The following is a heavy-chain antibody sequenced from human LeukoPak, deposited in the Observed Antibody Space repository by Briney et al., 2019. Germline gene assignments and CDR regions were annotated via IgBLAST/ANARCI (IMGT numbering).Heavy chain of an antibody. Sequence: PGRSLRLSCAASGFTFSTYGMHWVREAPGKGLGWVAVISYDVSNEYYADSVKGRFTISRDSSKITLYLQMNSLRAEDTAVYYCAKDDTPMVIPYDVFDIRGQGTMVTVSS. CDR2: ISYDVSNE. CDR3: AKDDTPMVIPYDVFDI. J-gene: IGHJ3*02. CDR1: GFTFSTYG. D-gene: IGHD5-18*01. V-gene: IGHV3-30*18.